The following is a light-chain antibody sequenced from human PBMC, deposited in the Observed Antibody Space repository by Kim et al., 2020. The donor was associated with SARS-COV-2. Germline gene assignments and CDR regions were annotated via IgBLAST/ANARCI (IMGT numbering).Light chain of an antibody. CDR2: RDI. V-gene: IGLV3-9*01. J-gene: IGLJ2*01. Sequence: SYELTQPPSMSVALGQTATITCGGDNIENKNGHWYQQKPGQAPVLVIYRDINRPSGIPERFSGSNSGNAATLTISRAQAGDEADYFCQVWDRTTVFGGG. CDR3: QVWDRTTV. CDR1: NIENKN.